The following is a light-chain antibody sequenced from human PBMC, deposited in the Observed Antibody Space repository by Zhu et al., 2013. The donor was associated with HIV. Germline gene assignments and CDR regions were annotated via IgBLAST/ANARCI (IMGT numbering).Light chain of an antibody. J-gene: IGKJ4*01. Sequence: IVLTQSPGTLSLSPGERATLSCRATQTLNSPYLAWYQQKPGQSPRLLIYAASSRATGIPDRFSGSGSGTDFSLTISRLEPEDFALYYCQQYGSSPLTFGGGTKVEIK. CDR3: QQYGSSPLT. CDR2: AAS. CDR1: QTLNSPY. V-gene: IGKV3-20*01.